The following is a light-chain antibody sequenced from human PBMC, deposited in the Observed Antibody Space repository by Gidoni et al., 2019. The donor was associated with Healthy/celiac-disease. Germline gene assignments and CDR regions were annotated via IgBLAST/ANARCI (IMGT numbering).Light chain of an antibody. V-gene: IGKV1-39*01. CDR3: QQSYSTLFT. CDR2: AAS. Sequence: EIQMTQSPSSLSASVGDRVTITCRASQSISSYLNWYQQKPGKAPKLLIYAASSLQSGVPSRCSGSGSGTDFTLTISSLQPEDFATYYCQQSYSTLFTFGPGTKVDIK. J-gene: IGKJ3*01. CDR1: QSISSY.